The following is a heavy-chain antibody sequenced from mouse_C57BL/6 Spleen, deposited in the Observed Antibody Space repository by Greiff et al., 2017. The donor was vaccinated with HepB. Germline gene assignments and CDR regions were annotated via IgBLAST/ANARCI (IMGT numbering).Heavy chain of an antibody. J-gene: IGHJ2*01. CDR1: GFTFSNYW. CDR2: IRLKSDNYAT. Sequence: EVKIEESGGGLVQPGGSLKLSCVASGFTFSNYWMNWVRQSPEKGLEWVAQIRLKSDNYATQYAESVKGRFTISRDDSKSSVYLQMNNLRAEDTGIYYCTGRTDYWGQGTTLTVSS. CDR3: TGRTDY. V-gene: IGHV6-3*01.